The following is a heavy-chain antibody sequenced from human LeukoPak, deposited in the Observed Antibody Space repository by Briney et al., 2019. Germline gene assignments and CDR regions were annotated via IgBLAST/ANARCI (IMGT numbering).Heavy chain of an antibody. CDR1: GASISSTSYY. J-gene: IGHJ4*02. Sequence: SETLSLTCTVSGASISSTSYYWGWIRQPPGKGLEWIGSIYYSGSTYYNPSLKSRVTISVDTSKNQFSLKLSSVTAADTAVYYCASGRVRCSGGSCYLDYWGQGTLVTVSS. V-gene: IGHV4-39*01. D-gene: IGHD2-15*01. CDR3: ASGRVRCSGGSCYLDY. CDR2: IYYSGST.